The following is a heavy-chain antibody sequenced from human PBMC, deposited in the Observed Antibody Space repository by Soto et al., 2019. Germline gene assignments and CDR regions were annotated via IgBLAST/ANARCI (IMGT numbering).Heavy chain of an antibody. D-gene: IGHD2-8*01. CDR3: ARQRGYCTNGVCYHYYGMDV. CDR1: GVTFSSYA. V-gene: IGHV1-69*13. CDR2: IIPIFGTA. J-gene: IGHJ6*02. Sequence: SVKVSCKASGVTFSSYAISWVRQAPGQGLEWMGGIIPIFGTANYAQKFQGRVTITADESTSTAYMELSSLRSEDTAVYYCARQRGYCTNGVCYHYYGMDVWGQGTTVTVSS.